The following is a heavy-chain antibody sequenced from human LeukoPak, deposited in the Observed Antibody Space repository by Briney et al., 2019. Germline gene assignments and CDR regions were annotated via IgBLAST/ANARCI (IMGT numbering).Heavy chain of an antibody. CDR3: AKDLMVTHYYYGMDV. CDR1: GFTFSSYA. Sequence: GGSLRLSCAASGFTFSSYAMSWVRQAPGKGLEWVSVISDSGGYTDYTDSVKGRFTISRDNSKNTLYLQMNSLRAEDTAVYYCAKDLMVTHYYYGMDVWGQGTTVTVSS. J-gene: IGHJ6*02. D-gene: IGHD2-8*01. CDR2: ISDSGGYT. V-gene: IGHV3-23*01.